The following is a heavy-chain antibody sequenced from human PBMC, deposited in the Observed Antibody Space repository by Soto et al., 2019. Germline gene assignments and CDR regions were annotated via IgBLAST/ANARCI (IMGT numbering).Heavy chain of an antibody. V-gene: IGHV3-53*01. J-gene: IGHJ6*02. CDR2: IYSDGTT. D-gene: IGHD2-2*02. Sequence: GGSLRLSCAASGFTVSRNYMTWVRQAPGKGLEWVSVIYSDGTTYYADSVKGRFTISRDSSKNTLYLQMNSLRAEDTAVYYCARDGYIKSDYRYVMGDWGQGTMATVSS. CDR3: ARDGYIKSDYRYVMGD. CDR1: GFTVSRNY.